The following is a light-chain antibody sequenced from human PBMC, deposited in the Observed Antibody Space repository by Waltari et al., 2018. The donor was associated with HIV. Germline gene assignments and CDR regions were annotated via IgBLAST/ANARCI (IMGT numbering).Light chain of an antibody. J-gene: IGLJ1*01. Sequence: QSALTQPRSVSGSPGQSVPISCTGTSSDVGAYNRFSWYQQHPGKAPKVVIYDVRERPAGVPDRFSGSKSANTASLTISGLQADDEADYHCCSFAGSYIVFGTGTKVTVL. V-gene: IGLV2-11*01. CDR2: DVR. CDR1: SSDVGAYNR. CDR3: CSFAGSYIV.